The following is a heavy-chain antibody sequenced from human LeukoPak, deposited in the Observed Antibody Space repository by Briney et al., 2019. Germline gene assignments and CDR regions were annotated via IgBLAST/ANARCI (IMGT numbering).Heavy chain of an antibody. J-gene: IGHJ3*02. Sequence: PSETLSLTCAVYGGSISSYYWSWIRQPAGKGLEWIGRIYTSGSTNYNPSLKSRVTMSVDTSKNQFSLKLSSVTAADTAVYYCASQTMIVVAFYDGGAFDIWGQGTMVTVSS. CDR3: ASQTMIVVAFYDGGAFDI. D-gene: IGHD3-22*01. V-gene: IGHV4-59*10. CDR1: GGSISSYY. CDR2: IYTSGST.